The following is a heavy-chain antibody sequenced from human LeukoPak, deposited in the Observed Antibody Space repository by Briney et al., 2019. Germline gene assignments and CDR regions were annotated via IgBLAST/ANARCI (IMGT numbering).Heavy chain of an antibody. CDR2: IWYDGSNK. J-gene: IGHJ4*02. V-gene: IGHV3-33*06. D-gene: IGHD3-22*01. CDR3: AKGLYDRSGYFVD. Sequence: GGSLRLSCAASGFTFRNYGMHWVRQAPGKGLEWVAVIWYDGSNKYYADSVKGRFTISRDNSKNTMYLQMNSVTAEDTAVYYCAKGLYDRSGYFVDWGQGTLVTVSS. CDR1: GFTFRNYG.